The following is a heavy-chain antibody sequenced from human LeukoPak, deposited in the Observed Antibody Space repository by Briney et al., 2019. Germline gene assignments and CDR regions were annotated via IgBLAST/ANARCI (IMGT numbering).Heavy chain of an antibody. CDR1: GFTVSSNY. Sequence: GGSLRLSCAASGFTVSSNYMSWVRQAPGKGLEWVSVIYSGGSTYYADSVKGRFTISRDNSKNTLYLQMNSLRAEDTAVYYCETGTYDYVDYYYYGMDVWGQGTTVTVSS. V-gene: IGHV3-53*01. CDR2: IYSGGST. J-gene: IGHJ6*02. D-gene: IGHD4-17*01. CDR3: ETGTYDYVDYYYYGMDV.